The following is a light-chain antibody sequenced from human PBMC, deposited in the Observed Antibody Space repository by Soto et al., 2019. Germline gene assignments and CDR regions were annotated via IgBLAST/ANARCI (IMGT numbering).Light chain of an antibody. CDR1: SSNIGAGYD. J-gene: IGLJ1*01. CDR3: QSYDSSPSGYV. CDR2: ANK. V-gene: IGLV1-40*01. Sequence: QSVLTQPPSVSGAPGQRVTISCTGSSSNIGAGYDVHWYQQLPGAAPKLLIYANKNRPAGVPDRFSASKSGTSASPAITGLQAEDEADYYCQSYDSSPSGYVFGTGTKVTV.